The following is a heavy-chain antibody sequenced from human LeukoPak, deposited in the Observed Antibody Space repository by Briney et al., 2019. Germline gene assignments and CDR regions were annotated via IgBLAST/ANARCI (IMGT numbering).Heavy chain of an antibody. D-gene: IGHD3-16*02. CDR1: GFSVSSNY. CDR3: ARSSLHLGELSLYDY. V-gene: IGHV3-53*01. CDR2: IYNYGET. Sequence: PGGSLRLSCAASGFSVSSNYMSWVRQAPGKGLEWVSVIYNYGETYYTDSVKGRFTISRDNSKNTLYLQMNSLRAEDTAVYYCARSSLHLGELSLYDYWGQGTLVTVSS. J-gene: IGHJ4*02.